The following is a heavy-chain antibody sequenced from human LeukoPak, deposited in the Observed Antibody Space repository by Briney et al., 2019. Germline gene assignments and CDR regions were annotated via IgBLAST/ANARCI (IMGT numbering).Heavy chain of an antibody. Sequence: SETLSLTCTVSGGSVSSGSYYWSWIRQPPGKGLEWIGYIYYSGNTNYNPSLKSRVTISVDTSKNQFSLKLSSVTAADTAVYYCARARGSARSWFDPWGQGTLVTVSS. CDR1: GGSVSSGSYY. V-gene: IGHV4-61*01. CDR3: ARARGSARSWFDP. CDR2: IYYSGNT. J-gene: IGHJ5*02. D-gene: IGHD6-25*01.